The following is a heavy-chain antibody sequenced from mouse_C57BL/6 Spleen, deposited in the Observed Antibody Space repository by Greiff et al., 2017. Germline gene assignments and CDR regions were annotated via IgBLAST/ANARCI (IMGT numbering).Heavy chain of an antibody. CDR3: ARPLDY. CDR2: ISSGGSYT. CDR1: GFTFSSYG. Sequence: EVHLVESGGDLVKPGGSLKLSCAASGFTFSSYGMSWVRQTPVKRLEWVATISSGGSYTYYPDSVKGRFTISRDNAKNTLYLQMSSLKSEDTALYSCARPLDYWGQGTSVTFSS. V-gene: IGHV5-6*01. J-gene: IGHJ4*01.